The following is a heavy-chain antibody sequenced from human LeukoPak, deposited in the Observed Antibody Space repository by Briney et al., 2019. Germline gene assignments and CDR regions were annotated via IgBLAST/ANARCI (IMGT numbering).Heavy chain of an antibody. J-gene: IGHJ4*02. V-gene: IGHV3-23*01. CDR1: GFTFSRSA. CDR3: ARGYYYDSGGYPIDY. D-gene: IGHD3-22*01. CDR2: TRGSGDAT. Sequence: GGSLRLSCAGSGFTFSRSAMNWVRQAPGKGLEWVSATRGSGDATYYADSVKGRFTISRDNSKNTLYVQMNSLRAEGTALYYCARGYYYDSGGYPIDYWGQGALVTVSS.